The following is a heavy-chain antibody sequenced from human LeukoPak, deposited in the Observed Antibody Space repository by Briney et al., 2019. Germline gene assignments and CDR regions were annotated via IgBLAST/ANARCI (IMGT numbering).Heavy chain of an antibody. Sequence: PSETLSLTCTVSRGSISSSSFYWGWIRQPPGKGLEWIGSIYYSGTTYYKPSLKSRVTISVDTSKNQFSLKLSSVTAADTAVYYCARGPQWLGYYYFDHWGQGTLVTVSS. D-gene: IGHD6-19*01. CDR1: RGSISSSSFY. CDR2: IYYSGTT. CDR3: ARGPQWLGYYYFDH. V-gene: IGHV4-39*01. J-gene: IGHJ4*02.